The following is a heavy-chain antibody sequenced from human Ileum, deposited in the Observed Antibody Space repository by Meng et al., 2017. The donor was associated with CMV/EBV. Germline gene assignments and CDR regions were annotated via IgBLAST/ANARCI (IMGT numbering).Heavy chain of an antibody. J-gene: IGHJ4*02. D-gene: IGHD2-2*02. CDR2: INPNSGGT. CDR3: ARLVTPRIPIDY. CDR1: GYTFTGYY. V-gene: IGHV1-2*02. Sequence: ASAKVSCKASGYTFTGYYMHWVRQAPGQGLEWMGWINPNSGGTNYAQKFQGRVTMIRDTSISTAYMELSRLRSDDTAVYYCARLVTPRIPIDYWGQGTLVTVSS.